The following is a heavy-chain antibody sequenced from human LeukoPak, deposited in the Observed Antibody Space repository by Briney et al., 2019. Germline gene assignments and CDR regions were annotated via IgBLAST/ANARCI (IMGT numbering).Heavy chain of an antibody. J-gene: IGHJ5*02. CDR2: IIPIFGTA. Sequence: SVKVSCKASGYTFTSYGISWVRQAPGQGLEWMGGIIPIFGTANYAQKFQGRVTITTDESTSTAYMELSSLRSEDTAVYYCARERARGGSNWFDPWGQGTLVTVSS. CDR1: GYTFTSYG. D-gene: IGHD2-15*01. CDR3: ARERARGGSNWFDP. V-gene: IGHV1-69*05.